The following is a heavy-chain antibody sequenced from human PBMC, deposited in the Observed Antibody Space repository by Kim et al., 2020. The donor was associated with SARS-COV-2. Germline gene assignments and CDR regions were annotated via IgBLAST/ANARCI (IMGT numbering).Heavy chain of an antibody. CDR1: GYTFTSYG. Sequence: ASVKVSCKASGYTFTSYGISWVRQAPGQGIEWMGWISAYNGNTNYAQKLQGRVTMTTDTSTSTAYMELRSLRSDDTAVYYCARVGYARYFDWLLTPSDAFDIWGQGTMVTVSS. V-gene: IGHV1-18*04. CDR3: ARVGYARYFDWLLTPSDAFDI. J-gene: IGHJ3*02. D-gene: IGHD3-9*01. CDR2: ISAYNGNT.